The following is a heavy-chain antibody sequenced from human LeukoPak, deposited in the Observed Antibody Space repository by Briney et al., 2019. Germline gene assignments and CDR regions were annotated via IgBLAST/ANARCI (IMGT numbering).Heavy chain of an antibody. J-gene: IGHJ4*02. Sequence: SEPLSLTCTVSGGSISRYYWSWIRQPAGKGLEWIGRIYTSGSTNYNPSLKSRVTMSVDTSKNQFSLKLSSVTAADTAVYYCARGDAIAVAGNFDYWGQGTLVTVSS. CDR2: IYTSGST. V-gene: IGHV4-4*07. CDR3: ARGDAIAVAGNFDY. D-gene: IGHD6-19*01. CDR1: GGSISRYY.